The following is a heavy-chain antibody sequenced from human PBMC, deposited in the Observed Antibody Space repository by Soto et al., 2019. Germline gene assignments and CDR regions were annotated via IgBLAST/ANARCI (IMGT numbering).Heavy chain of an antibody. V-gene: IGHV4-31*03. D-gene: IGHD2-8*02. CDR1: GGSISSGGYY. CDR2: IYYSGST. J-gene: IGHJ4*02. CDR3: ARVSVVYYFDY. Sequence: SETLSLTCTVSGGSISSGGYYWSWILQHPGKGLEWIGYIYYSGSTYYNPSLKSRVTISVDTSKNQFSLKLSSVTAADTAVYYCARVSVVYYFDYWGQGTLVTVSS.